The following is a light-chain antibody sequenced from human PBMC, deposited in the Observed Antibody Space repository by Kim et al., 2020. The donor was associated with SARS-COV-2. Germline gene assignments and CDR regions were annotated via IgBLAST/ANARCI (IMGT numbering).Light chain of an antibody. CDR3: QSYDGRTHWV. CDR1: SGSIASNY. CDR2: EDK. V-gene: IGLV6-57*04. J-gene: IGLJ3*02. Sequence: NFMLTQPHSVSESPGKTVTISCTRSSGSIASNYVQWYQQRPGSAPTTVIYEDKQRPSGVPDRFSGSIDSSSNSASLTISGLKTEDEADYYCQSYDGRTHWVFGGGTKLTVL.